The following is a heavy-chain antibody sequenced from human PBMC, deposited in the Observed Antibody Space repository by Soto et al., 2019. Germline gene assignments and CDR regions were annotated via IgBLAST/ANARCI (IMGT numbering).Heavy chain of an antibody. CDR2: LIPTRDVTTRDVV. Sequence: SVKVSCKSSGGSLSSYSINWVRQAPGQGLEWVGTLIPTRDVTTRDVVFYGQTVRGRVTIAADKSTATVYLALTNLRSDDTAVYYCARATYYDRRTEDDFDIWGQGTMVTV. D-gene: IGHD3-22*01. CDR3: ARATYYDRRTEDDFDI. CDR1: GGSLSSYS. V-gene: IGHV1-69*02. J-gene: IGHJ3*02.